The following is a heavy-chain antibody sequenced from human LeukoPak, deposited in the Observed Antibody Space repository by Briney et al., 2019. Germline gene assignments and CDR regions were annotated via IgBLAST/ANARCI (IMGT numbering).Heavy chain of an antibody. V-gene: IGHV4-31*03. CDR2: IYYSGST. J-gene: IGHJ4*02. CDR3: ARGVNRVTQYYFDY. D-gene: IGHD5-18*01. CDR1: GGSISSGGYD. Sequence: SQTLSLTCTVSGGSISSGGYDWSWIRQHPGKGLEWIGYIYYSGSTYYNPSLKSRVTISIDTSKNQFSLKLSSVTATDTAVYYCARGVNRVTQYYFDYWGQGTLVTVSS.